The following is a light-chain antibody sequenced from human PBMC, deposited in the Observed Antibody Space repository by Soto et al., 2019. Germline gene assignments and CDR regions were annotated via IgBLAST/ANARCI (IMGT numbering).Light chain of an antibody. CDR3: SSYAGSNNFV. CDR1: SSDVGGYDY. J-gene: IGLJ1*01. CDR2: EVT. Sequence: LTQPPSASGSPGQSVTISCTGTSSDVGGYDYVSWYQQHPGKAPKLMIYEVTKRPSGVPDRFSGSKSGNTASLTVSGLQAEDEADYYCSSYAGSNNFVFGTGTKVTV. V-gene: IGLV2-8*01.